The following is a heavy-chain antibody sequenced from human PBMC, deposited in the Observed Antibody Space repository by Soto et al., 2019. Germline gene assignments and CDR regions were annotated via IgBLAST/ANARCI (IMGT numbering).Heavy chain of an antibody. Sequence: ASVKVSCKVSGYTLTELSMHWVRQAPGKGLEWMGGFDPEDGETIYAQKFQGRVTMTEDTPTDTAYMELSSLRSEDTAVYYCAIYSSSSPYYFDYWGQGTLVTVSS. CDR1: GYTLTELS. CDR2: FDPEDGET. CDR3: AIYSSSSPYYFDY. D-gene: IGHD6-6*01. J-gene: IGHJ4*02. V-gene: IGHV1-24*01.